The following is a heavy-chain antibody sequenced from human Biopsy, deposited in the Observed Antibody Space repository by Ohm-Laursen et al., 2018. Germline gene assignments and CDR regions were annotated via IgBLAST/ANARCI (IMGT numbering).Heavy chain of an antibody. J-gene: IGHJ6*02. Sequence: QTLSLTCAVSGDSVTKYYWSWIRQPPGKGLEWIGHIYYSVMTNYNPSLQSRVSISVDTSRNQVSLTLSSVTAADTAVYYCAREKGILNYGNFKYYHYYGMDVWGQGTKGTVSS. CDR3: AREKGILNYGNFKYYHYYGMDV. CDR2: IYYSVMT. CDR1: GDSVTKYY. V-gene: IGHV4-59*02. D-gene: IGHD4-11*01.